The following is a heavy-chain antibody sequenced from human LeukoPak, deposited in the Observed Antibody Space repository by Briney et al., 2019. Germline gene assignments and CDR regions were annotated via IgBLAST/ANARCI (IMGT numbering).Heavy chain of an antibody. J-gene: IGHJ4*02. CDR1: GFTFGSYA. D-gene: IGHD3-10*01. V-gene: IGHV3-64*01. Sequence: PGGSLRLSCAASGFTFGSYAMHWVRQAPGKGLEFVSAISSKGDITYYANSVKGRFIMSRDNSKNTLYLQMGSLRAEDMAVYYCARWGGGADYWGQRTLVTVSS. CDR2: ISSKGDIT. CDR3: ARWGGGADY.